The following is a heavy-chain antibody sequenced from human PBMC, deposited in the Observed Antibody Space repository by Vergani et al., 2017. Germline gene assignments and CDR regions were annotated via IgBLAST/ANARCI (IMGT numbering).Heavy chain of an antibody. CDR2: IKQDGSEK. CDR1: GFTFSSYW. CDR3: ARVRKWELLSAFDY. Sequence: EVQLVESGGGLVQPGGSLRLSCAASGFTFSSYWMSWVRQAPGKGLEWVANIKQDGSEKYYVDSVKGRFTISRDNAKNSLYLQMNSLRAEDTAVYYCARVRKWELLSAFDYWGQGTLVTVSS. D-gene: IGHD1-26*01. V-gene: IGHV3-7*03. J-gene: IGHJ4*02.